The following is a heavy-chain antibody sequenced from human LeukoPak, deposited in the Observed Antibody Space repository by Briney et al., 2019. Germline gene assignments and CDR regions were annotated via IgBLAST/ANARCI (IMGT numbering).Heavy chain of an antibody. CDR1: GFYFPGYW. CDR3: ATDIDYYDSSGYPYYFDY. Sequence: GESLKISCKGSGFYFPGYWIAWVRQMPGKGLEWMGIIYPGDSDTRYSPSFQGQVTISADKSISTAYLQWSSLKASDTAMYYCATDIDYYDSSGYPYYFDYWGQGTLVTVSS. J-gene: IGHJ4*02. D-gene: IGHD3-22*01. V-gene: IGHV5-51*01. CDR2: IYPGDSDT.